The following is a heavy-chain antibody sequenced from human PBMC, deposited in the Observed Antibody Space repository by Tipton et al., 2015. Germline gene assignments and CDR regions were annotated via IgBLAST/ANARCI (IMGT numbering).Heavy chain of an antibody. D-gene: IGHD2-2*02. CDR3: ARPSDTLSPYAFDI. CDR2: IYPADSDT. CDR1: GYSFTSHW. Sequence: QLVQSGAVVKKPGESLKISCEASGYSFTSHWIGWVRQMPGKGLEWMGIIYPADSDTRYSPSFQGQVTISADNSINTAYLQWSSLKASDTAIYYCARPSDTLSPYAFDIWGQGTLVTVSS. V-gene: IGHV5-51*01. J-gene: IGHJ3*02.